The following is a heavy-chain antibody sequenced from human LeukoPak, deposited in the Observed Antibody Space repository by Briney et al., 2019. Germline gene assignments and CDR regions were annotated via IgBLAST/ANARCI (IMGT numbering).Heavy chain of an antibody. V-gene: IGHV3-30*18. CDR2: ISYDGSNK. D-gene: IGHD4-17*01. CDR3: AKGLSGGDYGLAILDY. Sequence: GGSLRLSCAASGFTFSSYGMHWVRQAPGKGLEWVAVISYDGSNKYYADSVKGRFTISRDNSKNTLYLQMNSLRTEDTAVYYCAKGLSGGDYGLAILDYWGQGTLVTVSS. CDR1: GFTFSSYG. J-gene: IGHJ4*02.